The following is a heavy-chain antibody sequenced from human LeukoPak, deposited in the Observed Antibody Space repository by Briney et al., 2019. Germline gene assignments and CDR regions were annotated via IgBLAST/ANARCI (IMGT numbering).Heavy chain of an antibody. CDR3: AKDGGLWVSAHWGDS. V-gene: IGHV3-30-3*01. J-gene: IGHJ4*02. CDR2: ISYDGNTI. D-gene: IGHD7-27*01. CDR1: EFTFSNYA. Sequence: PGGSLRLSCAASEFTFSNYAVHWVRQAPGKGLQWVAVISYDGNTIYYADSVKGRSTISRDTSKNTLYLQMNSLRTEDTAVYYCAKDGGLWVSAHWGDSWGRGTLVTVSS.